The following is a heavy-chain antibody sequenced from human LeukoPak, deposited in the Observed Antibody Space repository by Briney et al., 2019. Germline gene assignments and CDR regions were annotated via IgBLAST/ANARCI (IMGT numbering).Heavy chain of an antibody. J-gene: IGHJ3*02. V-gene: IGHV4-59*08. D-gene: IGHD3-9*01. CDR1: GGSISSYY. CDR2: ISYSGST. CDR3: ARQGYNILAGYIDAFDI. Sequence: SETLSLTCTVSGGSISSYYWSWIRQPPGKGLEWIGYISYSGSTNYNPSLKSRVTISIDTSKNQFSLKLRSVTAADTAIYYCARQGYNILAGYIDAFDIWGQGTMVTVSS.